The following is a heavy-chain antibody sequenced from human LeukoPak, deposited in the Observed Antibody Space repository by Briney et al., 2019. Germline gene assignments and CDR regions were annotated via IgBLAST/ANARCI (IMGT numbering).Heavy chain of an antibody. D-gene: IGHD2-2*01. CDR1: GFPFSSYA. V-gene: IGHV3-23*01. Sequence: PGESLRLSCAASGFPFSSYAMSWVRQPPGKGLEWVSGVSGSGDTTYYADSVKGRFAISRDTSKNTLYLQMNSLRAEDTAVYYCARDITSSYGGYLDYWGQGALVTVSS. CDR3: ARDITSSYGGYLDY. J-gene: IGHJ4*02. CDR2: VSGSGDTT.